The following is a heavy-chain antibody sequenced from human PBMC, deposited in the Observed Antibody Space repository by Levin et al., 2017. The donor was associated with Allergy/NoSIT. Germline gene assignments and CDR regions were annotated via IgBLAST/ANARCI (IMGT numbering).Heavy chain of an antibody. V-gene: IGHV4-39*07. CDR1: GGSISRSDFN. CDR2: ISKSGRS. D-gene: IGHD7-27*01. CDR3: AIENWGASPPDC. J-gene: IGHJ4*02. Sequence: PSETLSLTCTVSGGSISRSDFNWGWVRQPPGKGLEWMGSISKSGRSFYNPSLEGRVTISVATSMNEFSLRLTSLTAADTAVYFCAIENWGASPPDCWGQGTLVTVSS.